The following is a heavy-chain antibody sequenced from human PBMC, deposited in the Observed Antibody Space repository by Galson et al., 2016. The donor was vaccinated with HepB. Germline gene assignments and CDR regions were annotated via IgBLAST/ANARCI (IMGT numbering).Heavy chain of an antibody. CDR1: GFTFSSYG. CDR2: TWFDGNYR. CDR3: ARSREYFGSGSYLDY. Sequence: SLRLSCAASGFTFSSYGFHWVRQAPGKGLEWVAVTWFDGNYRDYAESVKGRITVSRDNTKNTLSLQLDSLRAEDTAVYHCARSREYFGSGSYLDYWGQGTLVIVSS. J-gene: IGHJ4*02. D-gene: IGHD3-10*01. V-gene: IGHV3-33*01.